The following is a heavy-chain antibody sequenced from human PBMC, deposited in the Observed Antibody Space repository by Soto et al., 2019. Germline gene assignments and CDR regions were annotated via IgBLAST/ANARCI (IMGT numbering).Heavy chain of an antibody. D-gene: IGHD2-15*01. CDR2: IYYSGST. J-gene: IGHJ3*02. Sequence: SETLSLTCTVSGGSTSSYYWSWIPQPPGKGLEWIGYIYYSGSTNYNPSLKSRVTISVDTSKNQFSLKLSSVTAADTAVYYCARAKDIVVVVAALDAFDIWGQGTMVTVSS. CDR3: ARAKDIVVVVAALDAFDI. V-gene: IGHV4-59*01. CDR1: GGSTSSYY.